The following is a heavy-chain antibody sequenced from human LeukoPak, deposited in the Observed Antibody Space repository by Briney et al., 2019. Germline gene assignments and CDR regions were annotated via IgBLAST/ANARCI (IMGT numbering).Heavy chain of an antibody. Sequence: SQTLSLPCAISGDSVSSDSVAWNWIRQSPSRGLEWLGRTYYRSKWYNGYAVSVRGRITVNPDTSQNQFSLQLNSVTPEDTAVYYCARGRYGAFDIWGQGTLVTVSS. J-gene: IGHJ3*02. D-gene: IGHD1-1*01. CDR3: ARGRYGAFDI. CDR1: GDSVSSDSVA. V-gene: IGHV6-1*01. CDR2: TYYRSKWYN.